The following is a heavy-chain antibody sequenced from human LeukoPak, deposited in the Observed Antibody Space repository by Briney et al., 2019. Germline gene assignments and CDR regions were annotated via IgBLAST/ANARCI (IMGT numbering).Heavy chain of an antibody. Sequence: GASVKVSCKASGDTFTAYHMHWVRQAPGQGLEWMGRINPNNGGTNYAQKFQGRVTMTRDTSISTAYMDLSRLRSDDTAVYYCARDNYDILTGYHDFNYWGQGTLVTVSS. D-gene: IGHD3-9*01. CDR2: INPNNGGT. V-gene: IGHV1-2*06. CDR1: GDTFTAYH. J-gene: IGHJ4*02. CDR3: ARDNYDILTGYHDFNY.